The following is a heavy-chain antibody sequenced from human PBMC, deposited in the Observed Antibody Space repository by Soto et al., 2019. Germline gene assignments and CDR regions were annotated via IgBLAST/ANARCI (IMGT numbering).Heavy chain of an antibody. CDR2: IYYSGST. V-gene: IGHV4-31*03. CDR3: AAYSNSEYYFDY. Sequence: PSETLSLTCTVSGGSISSGGYYWSWIRQHPGKGLEWIGYIYYSGSTYYNPSLKSRVTISVDTSKNQFSLKLSSVTASDTAVYYCAAYSNSEYYFDYWGRGTLVTVSS. D-gene: IGHD4-4*01. J-gene: IGHJ4*02. CDR1: GGSISSGGYY.